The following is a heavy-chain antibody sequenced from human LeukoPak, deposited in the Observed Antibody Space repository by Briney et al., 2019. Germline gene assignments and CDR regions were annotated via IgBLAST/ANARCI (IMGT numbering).Heavy chain of an antibody. V-gene: IGHV3-30*18. CDR3: AKARDGYNFGVKDY. CDR1: GFTFSSYG. D-gene: IGHD5-24*01. Sequence: GRSLRLSCAASGFTFSSYGMHWVRQAPGKGLEWVAVIPYDGSNKYYADSVKGRFTISRDNSKNTLYLQMNSLRAEDTAVYYCAKARDGYNFGVKDYWGQGTLVTVSS. CDR2: IPYDGSNK. J-gene: IGHJ4*02.